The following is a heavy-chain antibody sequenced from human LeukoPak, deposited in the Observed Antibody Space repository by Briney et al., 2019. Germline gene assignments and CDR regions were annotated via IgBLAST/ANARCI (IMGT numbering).Heavy chain of an antibody. V-gene: IGHV3-53*01. CDR2: IYSGGST. Sequence: GGSLRLSCAASGLTVSSNCMSWVRQAPGKGLEWVSFIYSGGSTYYTDSVKGRFTISRDNSKNTLFLQMNSLRAEDTAVYYCAKDSAKKYDDYWGQGTLVTVSS. CDR1: GLTVSSNC. D-gene: IGHD2/OR15-2a*01. J-gene: IGHJ4*02. CDR3: AKDSAKKYDDY.